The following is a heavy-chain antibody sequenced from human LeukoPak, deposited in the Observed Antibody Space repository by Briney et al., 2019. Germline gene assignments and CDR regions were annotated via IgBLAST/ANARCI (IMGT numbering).Heavy chain of an antibody. CDR3: ARDRGASGWQANRFDP. J-gene: IGHJ5*02. CDR1: GYTFTSYY. D-gene: IGHD6-19*01. V-gene: IGHV1-46*04. CDR2: INPSNGSP. Sequence: ASVKVSCKASGYTFTSYYMHWVRQAPGQGLEWMGIINPSNGSPTYAQKLQGRLTMTRDTSTSTVYMELSSLRSEDTAVYYCARDRGASGWQANRFDPWGQGTLVIVSS.